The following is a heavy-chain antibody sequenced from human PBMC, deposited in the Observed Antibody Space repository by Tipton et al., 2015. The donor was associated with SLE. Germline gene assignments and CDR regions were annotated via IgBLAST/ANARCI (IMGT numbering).Heavy chain of an antibody. Sequence: RSLRLSCAASGFTFSTYAMHWVRQAPGKGLEWVAVIWYDGSNKFYADSVKGRFTISRDNPKNTVSLQMNSLRVEATAVYFCARGRGGEFLDYWGQGTLVTVSS. CDR2: IWYDGSNK. CDR3: ARGRGGEFLDY. CDR1: GFTFSTYA. J-gene: IGHJ4*02. V-gene: IGHV3-33*01. D-gene: IGHD3-16*01.